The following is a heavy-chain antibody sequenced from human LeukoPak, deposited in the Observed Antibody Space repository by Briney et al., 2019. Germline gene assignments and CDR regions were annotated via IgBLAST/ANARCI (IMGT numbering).Heavy chain of an antibody. D-gene: IGHD3-9*01. J-gene: IGHJ4*02. CDR1: GFTFSSYA. V-gene: IGHV3-30*04. Sequence: PRGSLRPSCAASGFTFSSYATHWDRHAPGSGLGWEAVISYEGSNKYYTDSVKGLFTISRDNSKNTLYLQMNSLRAEDTAVYYCAKGDDILTGSYYFDYWGQGTLVTVSS. CDR3: AKGDDILTGSYYFDY. CDR2: ISYEGSNK.